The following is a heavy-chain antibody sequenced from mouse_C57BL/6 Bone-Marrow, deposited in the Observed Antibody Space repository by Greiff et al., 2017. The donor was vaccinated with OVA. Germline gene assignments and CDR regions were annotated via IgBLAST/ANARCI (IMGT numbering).Heavy chain of an antibody. CDR1: GIDFSRYW. V-gene: IGHV4-1*01. CDR2: INPDSSTI. Sequence: EVKLLQSGGGLVQPGGSLKLSCAASGIDFSRYWMSWVRRAPGKGLEWIGEINPDSSTINSAPSLQDKFIISRDTAKNTLYLQMSKVRSEETALYYCARERIWNYYGSRWYFDVWGTGTTVTVSS. CDR3: ARERIWNYYGSRWYFDV. D-gene: IGHD1-1*01. J-gene: IGHJ1*03.